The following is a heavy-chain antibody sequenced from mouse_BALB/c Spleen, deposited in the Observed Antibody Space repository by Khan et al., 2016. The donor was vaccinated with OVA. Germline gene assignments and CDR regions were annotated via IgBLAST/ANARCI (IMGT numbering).Heavy chain of an antibody. CDR3: ARGTTATFDY. CDR2: IDPENGNT. J-gene: IGHJ2*01. V-gene: IGHV14-1*02. Sequence: IQLVQSGAELVRPGALVKLSCKASGFNIKDYYMHWVKQRPEQGLEWIGWIDPENGNTIYDPKFQGKASRTADTSSNTAYLQLSSLTSEDTAVYYCARGTTATFDYWGQGTTLTVSS. D-gene: IGHD1-2*01. CDR1: GFNIKDYY.